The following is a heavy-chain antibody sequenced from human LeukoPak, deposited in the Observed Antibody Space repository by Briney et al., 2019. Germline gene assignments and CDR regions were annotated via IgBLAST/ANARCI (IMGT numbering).Heavy chain of an antibody. CDR2: IIPILGIA. J-gene: IGHJ6*02. CDR1: GGTFSSYA. D-gene: IGHD2-2*01. CDR3: ARDPPSSVPAAMPYYYYGMDV. V-gene: IGHV1-69*04. Sequence: ASVKVSCKASGGTFSSYAISWVRQAPGQGLEWMGRIIPILGIANYAQKFQGRVTITADKSTSTAYMELSSLRSEDTAVYYCARDPPSSVPAAMPYYYYGMDVWGQGTTVTVSS.